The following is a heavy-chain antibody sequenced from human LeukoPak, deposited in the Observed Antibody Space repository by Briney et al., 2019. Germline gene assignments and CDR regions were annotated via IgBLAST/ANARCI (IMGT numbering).Heavy chain of an antibody. CDR2: INPNSGGT. V-gene: IGHV1-2*02. CDR1: GHTFTGYY. CDR3: ARRTTGTAGTYYFDY. D-gene: IGHD1-1*01. Sequence: ASVKVSCKASGHTFTGYYMHWVRQAPGQGLAWMGWINPNSGGTNYAQKFQGRVTMTRDTSISTAYMELSRLRSDDTAVYYCARRTTGTAGTYYFDYWGQGTLVTVSS. J-gene: IGHJ4*02.